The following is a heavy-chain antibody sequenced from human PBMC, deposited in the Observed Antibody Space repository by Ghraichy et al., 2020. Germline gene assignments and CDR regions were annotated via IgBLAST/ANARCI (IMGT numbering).Heavy chain of an antibody. Sequence: GESLNISCAASGFTFSSYSMNCVRQAPAKGLEWVSYISSSSSTIYYADSVKGRFTISRDNAKNSLYLQMNSLRAEDTAVYYCARDRGDYGDSLGFDFDYWGQGTLVTVSS. V-gene: IGHV3-48*04. CDR3: ARDRGDYGDSLGFDFDY. CDR2: ISSSSSTI. CDR1: GFTFSSYS. D-gene: IGHD4-17*01. J-gene: IGHJ4*02.